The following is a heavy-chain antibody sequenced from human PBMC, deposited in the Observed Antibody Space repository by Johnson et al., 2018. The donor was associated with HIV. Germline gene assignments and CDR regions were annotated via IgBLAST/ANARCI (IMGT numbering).Heavy chain of an antibody. V-gene: IGHV3-43D*03. CDR1: GFTFDDYA. CDR2: ITWDGGST. CDR3: ARGSRYTHDNDDVYLLHAFDI. J-gene: IGHJ3*02. D-gene: IGHD3-16*01. Sequence: EVQLVESGGGLVQPGGSLRLSCAASGFTFDDYAMHWVRQAPGKGLEWVSLITWDGGSTYYADSVKGRFTISRDSSKNTLYLQVNSLRAEDTAVYYCARGSRYTHDNDDVYLLHAFDIWGQGTVVTVSS.